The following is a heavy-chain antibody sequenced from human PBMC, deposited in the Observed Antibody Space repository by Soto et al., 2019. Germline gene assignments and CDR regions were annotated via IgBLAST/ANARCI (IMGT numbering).Heavy chain of an antibody. CDR1: GGSISSGDYY. D-gene: IGHD5-12*01. Sequence: TLSLTCTVSGGSISSGDYYWSWIRQPPGKGLEWIGYIYYSGSTYYNPSLKSRVTISVDTPKNQFSLKLSSVTAADTAVYYCARDAGYSGYVIAYWGQGTLVTVSS. CDR2: IYYSGST. J-gene: IGHJ4*02. V-gene: IGHV4-30-4*01. CDR3: ARDAGYSGYVIAY.